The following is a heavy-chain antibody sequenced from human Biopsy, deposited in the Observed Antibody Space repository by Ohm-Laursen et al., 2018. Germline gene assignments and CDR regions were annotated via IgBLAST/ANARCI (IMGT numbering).Heavy chain of an antibody. D-gene: IGHD3-3*01. CDR1: GGSISSRNHY. CDR3: ARHSLDDFWSGAHYYFDY. J-gene: IGHJ4*02. V-gene: IGHV4-39*01. Sequence: GTLSLTCRVSGGSISSRNHYWGWLRQPPGKGLGWIGHVYYSGSTFYNSSLESRVTVSVDTSKNQFHLRLTSMSASDTAVYYCARHSLDDFWSGAHYYFDYWGLGTLVTVSS. CDR2: VYYSGST.